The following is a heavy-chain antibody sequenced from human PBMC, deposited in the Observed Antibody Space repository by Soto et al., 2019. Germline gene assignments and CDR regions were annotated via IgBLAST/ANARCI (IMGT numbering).Heavy chain of an antibody. J-gene: IGHJ1*01. D-gene: IGHD6-13*01. CDR2: IIPILGIA. V-gene: IGHV1-69*02. CDR3: ARGLVELVRAEYFQH. Sequence: SVKVSCKASGGTFSSYTISWVRQAPGQGLEWMGRIIPILGIANYAQKFQGRVTITADKSTSTAYMELSSLRSEDTAVYYCARGLVELVRAEYFQHWGQGTLVTVSS. CDR1: GGTFSSYT.